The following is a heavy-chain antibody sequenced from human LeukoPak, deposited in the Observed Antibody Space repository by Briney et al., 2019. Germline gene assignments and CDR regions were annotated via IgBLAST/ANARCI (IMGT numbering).Heavy chain of an antibody. CDR2: ISGSGGST. V-gene: IGHV3-23*01. J-gene: IGHJ3*02. Sequence: GGSLRLSCAASGFTFSSYAMSWVRQAPGKGLEWVSVISGSGGSTYYADSVKGRFTISRDNSKNTLYLQMNSLRAEDTAVYYCAKDLGTPATVTTIFGAFDIWGQGTMVTVSS. D-gene: IGHD4-17*01. CDR3: AKDLGTPATVTTIFGAFDI. CDR1: GFTFSSYA.